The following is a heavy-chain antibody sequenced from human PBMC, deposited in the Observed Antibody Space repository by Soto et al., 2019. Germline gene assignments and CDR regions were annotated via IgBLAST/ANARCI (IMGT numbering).Heavy chain of an antibody. Sequence: EVQLVESGGGLVQPGGSLRLSCAASGFTFSRYWMSWVRQAPGKGLEWVANIKQDGSEKYYVDSVKGRFTISRDNAKNSLYLQMNSLRAEDTAVYYCARERLELERHRSNWFDPWGQGTLVTVSS. CDR1: GFTFSRYW. J-gene: IGHJ5*02. V-gene: IGHV3-7*01. CDR3: ARERLELERHRSNWFDP. D-gene: IGHD1-1*01. CDR2: IKQDGSEK.